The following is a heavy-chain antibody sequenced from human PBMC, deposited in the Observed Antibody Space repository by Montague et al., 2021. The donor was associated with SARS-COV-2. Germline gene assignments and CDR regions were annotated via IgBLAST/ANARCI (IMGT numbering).Heavy chain of an antibody. D-gene: IGHD3-3*01. Sequence: SETLSLTCAVYGGSFSGYYWSWIRQPPGKGLEWIGSIYYSGSTYXNPSLKSRVTISVDTSKNQFSLKLSSVTAADTAVYYCARQGMAGITIFGVVLPNYGMDVWGQGTTVTVSS. CDR3: ARQGMAGITIFGVVLPNYGMDV. CDR2: IYYSGST. CDR1: GGSFSGYY. V-gene: IGHV4-34*01. J-gene: IGHJ6*02.